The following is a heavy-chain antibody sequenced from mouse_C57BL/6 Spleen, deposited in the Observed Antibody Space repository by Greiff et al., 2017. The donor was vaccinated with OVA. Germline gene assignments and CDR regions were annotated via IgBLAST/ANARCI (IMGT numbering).Heavy chain of an antibody. CDR2: IYPGSGNT. J-gene: IGHJ2*01. CDR3: TVVPFDY. Sequence: VQLQQSGAELVRPGASVKLSCKASGYTFTDYYINWVKQRPGQGLEWIARIYPGSGNTYYNEKFKGKATLTAEKSSSTAYMQLSSLTSEDSAVYFCTVVPFDYWGQGTTLTVSS. CDR1: GYTFTDYY. V-gene: IGHV1-76*01. D-gene: IGHD1-1*01.